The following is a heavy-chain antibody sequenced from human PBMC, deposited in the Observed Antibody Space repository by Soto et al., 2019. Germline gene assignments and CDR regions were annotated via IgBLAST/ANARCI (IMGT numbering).Heavy chain of an antibody. CDR1: GYTFTGYY. Sequence: ASVKVSCAASGYTFTGYYMHWVRQAPGQGLEWMGWINPNSGGTNYAQKFQGRVTMTRDTSISTAYMELSRLRSDDTAVYYCARVQIYYYYGMDVWGQGTTVTVSS. V-gene: IGHV1-2*02. J-gene: IGHJ6*02. CDR2: INPNSGGT. CDR3: ARVQIYYYYGMDV.